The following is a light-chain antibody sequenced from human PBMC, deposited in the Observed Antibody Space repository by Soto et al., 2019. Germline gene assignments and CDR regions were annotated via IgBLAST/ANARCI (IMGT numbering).Light chain of an antibody. Sequence: QSVLTQPASVSRSPGQSITISCTGTSSDVGGYNYVSWYQQHPGKAPKLMIYEVSNRPSGVSNRFSGSKSGNTASLTISGLQAEDEADYYCSSYTSRSTLDYVFGSGTKLTVL. J-gene: IGLJ1*01. CDR2: EVS. V-gene: IGLV2-14*01. CDR3: SSYTSRSTLDYV. CDR1: SSDVGGYNY.